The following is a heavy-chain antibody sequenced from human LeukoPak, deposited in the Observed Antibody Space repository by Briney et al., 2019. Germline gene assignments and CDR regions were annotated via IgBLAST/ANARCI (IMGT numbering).Heavy chain of an antibody. CDR3: ARDHILAVVAATHTFDY. J-gene: IGHJ4*02. V-gene: IGHV1-18*01. CDR2: FSAYNGNT. Sequence: VPVPYLPCVWRFPRYCIRGVRQAPAHGVEWMGWFSAYNGNTNYAQKHQGRVTMTTDTSTSTAYMELRSLRSDDTAVYYCARDHILAVVAATHTFDYWGQGTLVTVSS. CDR1: VWRFPRYC. D-gene: IGHD2-15*01.